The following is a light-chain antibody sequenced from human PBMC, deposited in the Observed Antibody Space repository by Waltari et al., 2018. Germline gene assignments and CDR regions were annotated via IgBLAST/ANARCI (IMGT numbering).Light chain of an antibody. V-gene: IGKV1-39*01. Sequence: DVQVTQSPSSLSASVGDSVTLTCRTSQDIDRYLIWYQQKPRNAPKLLIYAASYLQSGVPSRFSGSGSGTDFSLTISSLQPEDFAVYYCQQNYRTPTFGGGTKVEVK. CDR1: QDIDRY. J-gene: IGKJ4*01. CDR2: AAS. CDR3: QQNYRTPT.